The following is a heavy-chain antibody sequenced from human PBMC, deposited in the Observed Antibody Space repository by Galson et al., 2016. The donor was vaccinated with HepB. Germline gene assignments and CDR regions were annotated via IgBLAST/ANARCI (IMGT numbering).Heavy chain of an antibody. D-gene: IGHD1-14*01. Sequence: CAISGDSVSSNSAAWNWIRQSPSRGLEWLGRTYYRSNWYNDYAVSVKSRIILNSDTSKNQFSLHLFSVTPEDTAVYYCARDRTPQPGTLDYWSQGILVTVSS. CDR2: TYYRSNWYN. CDR3: ARDRTPQPGTLDY. CDR1: GDSVSSNSAA. V-gene: IGHV6-1*01. J-gene: IGHJ4*02.